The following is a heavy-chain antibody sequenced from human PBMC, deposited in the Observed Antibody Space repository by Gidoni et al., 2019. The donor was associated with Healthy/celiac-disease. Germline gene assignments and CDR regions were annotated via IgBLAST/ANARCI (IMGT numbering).Heavy chain of an antibody. CDR2: ISYDGSNK. J-gene: IGHJ6*02. CDR3: ARDQERAYYDILTGYYLREDYYGMDV. D-gene: IGHD3-9*01. V-gene: IGHV3-30-3*01. CDR1: GFTFSSYA. Sequence: QVQLVESGGGVVQPGRSLRLSCAASGFTFSSYAMHWVRQAPGKGLEWVAVISYDGSNKYSADSGKGRFTISRDNSQNTLYLQMNSLRAEDTAVYYCARDQERAYYDILTGYYLREDYYGMDVWGQGTTVTVSS.